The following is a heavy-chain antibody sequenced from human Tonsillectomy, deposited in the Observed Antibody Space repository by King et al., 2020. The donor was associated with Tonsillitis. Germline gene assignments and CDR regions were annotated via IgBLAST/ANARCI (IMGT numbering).Heavy chain of an antibody. J-gene: IGHJ4*02. CDR2: ISYDGSIK. D-gene: IGHD2-21*02. Sequence: VQLVESGGGVVQPGRSLRLSCAASGFTFSSYGLHWVRQAPGKGLEWVTTISYDGSIKYYADSVKGRFTISRENSKNTLFLQMNTLRAEDTAVYYCATACDGGDCYSNYWGQGTLVTVSS. CDR1: GFTFSSYG. V-gene: IGHV3-30*03. CDR3: ATACDGGDCYSNY.